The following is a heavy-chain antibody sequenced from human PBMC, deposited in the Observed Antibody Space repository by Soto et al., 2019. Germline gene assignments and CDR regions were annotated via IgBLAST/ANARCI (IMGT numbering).Heavy chain of an antibody. CDR1: GGSFSGYY. CDR3: ARRVESRSFWFDP. D-gene: IGHD3-10*01. Sequence: SETLSLTCAVYGGSFSGYYWTWIRQTPEKGLEWIGEIYHSGSTTYNPSLNSRVTISVDRSKNQLSLNLNSVTAAETAIYYCARRVESRSFWFDPWGEGSQVTVSS. V-gene: IGHV4-34*01. J-gene: IGHJ5*02. CDR2: IYHSGST.